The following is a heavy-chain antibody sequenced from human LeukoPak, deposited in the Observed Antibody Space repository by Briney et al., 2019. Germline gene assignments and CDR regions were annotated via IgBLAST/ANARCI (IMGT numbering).Heavy chain of an antibody. CDR3: ARGQGYSYGYEWFDP. V-gene: IGHV4-59*01. CDR2: IYYSGST. D-gene: IGHD5-18*01. J-gene: IGHJ5*02. CDR1: GVSIRSYY. Sequence: SETPSLTCIVSGVSIRSYYWSWIRQSPGKGLEWIGYIYYSGSTNYNPSLKSRVTISVDTSENQFSLKLSSVTAADTAVYYCARGQGYSYGYEWFDPWGQGTLVTVSS.